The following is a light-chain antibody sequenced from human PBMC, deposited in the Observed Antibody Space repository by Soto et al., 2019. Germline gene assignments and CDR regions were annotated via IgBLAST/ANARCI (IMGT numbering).Light chain of an antibody. CDR3: QQYDQLPIT. V-gene: IGKV1-33*01. CDR2: DVF. J-gene: IGKJ4*01. CDR1: QDISKY. Sequence: DIQMTQSASSLPASVGDTVTISCQASQDISKYLNWFQQKPGKAPKLLIYDVFNVATGVPSRFSGRGSVTDFTLIISNLQPEDFATYYCQQYDQLPITFGGGPKVDI.